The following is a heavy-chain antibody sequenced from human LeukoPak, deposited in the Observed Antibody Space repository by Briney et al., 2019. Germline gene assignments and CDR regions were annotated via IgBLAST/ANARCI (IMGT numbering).Heavy chain of an antibody. Sequence: PSETLSLTCTVSGGSISSYYWSWIRRPPGKGLEWIGYIYYSGSTNYNPSLKSRVTISVDTSKNQFSLKLSSVTAADTAVYYCAREWRYLRAFDIWGQGTMVTVSS. J-gene: IGHJ3*02. CDR1: GGSISSYY. D-gene: IGHD3-10*01. CDR2: IYYSGST. V-gene: IGHV4-59*01. CDR3: AREWRYLRAFDI.